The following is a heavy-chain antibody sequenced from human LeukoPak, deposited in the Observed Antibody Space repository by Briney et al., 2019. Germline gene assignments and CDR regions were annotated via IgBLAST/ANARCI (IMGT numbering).Heavy chain of an antibody. J-gene: IGHJ6*02. V-gene: IGHV1-69*02. D-gene: IGHD2-2*01. CDR2: IVPMLGIL. CDR1: GGTFSSYT. CDR3: ATRSSTSLDYYYGMDV. Sequence: SVKVSCKASGGTFSSYTISWVRQAPGQGLEWMGRIVPMLGILNYAQKFQGRVTITADKSTSTAYMELSSLRSEDTAVYYCATRSSTSLDYYYGMDVWGQGTTVTVSS.